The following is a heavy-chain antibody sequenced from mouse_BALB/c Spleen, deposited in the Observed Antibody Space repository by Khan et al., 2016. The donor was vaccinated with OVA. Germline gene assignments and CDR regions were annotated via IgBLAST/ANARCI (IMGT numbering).Heavy chain of an antibody. V-gene: IGHV1S137*01. CDR3: AISDYFDY. J-gene: IGHJ2*01. Sequence: VQLVESGPELVRPGVSVKISCKGSGYTFTDYSMHWVQQSHAKSLEWIGVISTDSANTNYNQKVKGKATLTVDKSSSTAYMELARMTSEDSAIYYCAISDYFDYWGQGTTLTVSS. D-gene: IGHD1-3*01. CDR2: ISTDSANT. CDR1: GYTFTDYS.